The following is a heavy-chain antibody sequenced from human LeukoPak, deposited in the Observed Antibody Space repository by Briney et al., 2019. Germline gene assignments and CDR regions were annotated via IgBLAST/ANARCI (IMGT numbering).Heavy chain of an antibody. V-gene: IGHV4-34*01. D-gene: IGHD6-25*01. Sequence: SETLSLTCAVYGGSFTSYYWSWIRQPPGEGLEWIGEISHTGHTNYNPSLKSRVTMSVETSKNQLSLILTSVTAADTAVYYCARGPYSSDAGYWGQGTLVTVSS. CDR3: ARGPYSSDAGY. J-gene: IGHJ4*02. CDR2: ISHTGHT. CDR1: GGSFTSYY.